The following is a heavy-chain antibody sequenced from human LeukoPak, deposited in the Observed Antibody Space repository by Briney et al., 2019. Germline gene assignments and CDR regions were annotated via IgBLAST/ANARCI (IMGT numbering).Heavy chain of an antibody. V-gene: IGHV3-23*01. Sequence: GGSLRLSCAASGFTFSSYAMSWVPQAPGKGPEWVSANSGSGGSTYYADSVKGRFTISRDNSKNTLYLQMNSLRAEDTAVYYCAKDYTRIAVAAIFDYWGQGTLVTVSS. J-gene: IGHJ4*02. D-gene: IGHD6-19*01. CDR1: GFTFSSYA. CDR3: AKDYTRIAVAAIFDY. CDR2: NSGSGGST.